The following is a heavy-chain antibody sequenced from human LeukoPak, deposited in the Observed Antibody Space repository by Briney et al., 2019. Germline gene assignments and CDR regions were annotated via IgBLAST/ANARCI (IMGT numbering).Heavy chain of an antibody. D-gene: IGHD5-18*01. CDR3: AREPNVDTAMDFGY. Sequence: XXKASGGTFSSYAIXWVRQAPGQGLEWMGRIIPIFGTANYAQKLQGRVTIKTDESTRTAYMEVSRLRSEDTAVYYCAREPNVDTAMDFGYWGQGTLVTVSS. CDR1: GGTFSSYA. CDR2: IIPIFGTA. V-gene: IGHV1-69*05. J-gene: IGHJ4*02.